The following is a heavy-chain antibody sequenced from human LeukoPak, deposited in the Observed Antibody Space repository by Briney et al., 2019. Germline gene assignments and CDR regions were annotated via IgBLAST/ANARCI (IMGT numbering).Heavy chain of an antibody. Sequence: PGGSLRLSCAASGFTFSSYAMSWVRQAPGKGLEWVSAISGSGGSTYYADSVKGRFTISRDNSKNTLYLQMNSLRAEDTAVYYCARVGIPGYYYDSSGYFFDYWGQGTLVTVSS. CDR1: GFTFSSYA. CDR2: ISGSGGST. CDR3: ARVGIPGYYYDSSGYFFDY. J-gene: IGHJ4*02. D-gene: IGHD3-22*01. V-gene: IGHV3-23*01.